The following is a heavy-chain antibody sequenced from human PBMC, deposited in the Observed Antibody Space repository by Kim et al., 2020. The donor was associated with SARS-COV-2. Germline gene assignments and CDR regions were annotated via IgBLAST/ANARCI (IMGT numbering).Heavy chain of an antibody. Sequence: TFYNPSLKSRLTISADTSKNQFSLRLNSVTAADTAVYYCARRTIVTTIYYWGQGTLVTVSS. J-gene: IGHJ4*02. D-gene: IGHD5-12*01. V-gene: IGHV4-39*01. CDR3: ARRTIVTTIYY. CDR2: T.